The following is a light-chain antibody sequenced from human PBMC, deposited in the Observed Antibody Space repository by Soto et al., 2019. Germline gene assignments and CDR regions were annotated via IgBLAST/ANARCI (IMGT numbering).Light chain of an antibody. V-gene: IGKV3-15*01. CDR1: QSVRSN. Sequence: EIVLTQSPAALSVSLGERVTLSCRASQSVRSNLAWYQQKPGQAPRLLIFGATTRATGMPARFSGSGSGTEFTLTISSLQSEDFATYYCQQLSSYPPITFGQGTRLEIK. CDR3: QQLSSYPPIT. J-gene: IGKJ5*01. CDR2: GAT.